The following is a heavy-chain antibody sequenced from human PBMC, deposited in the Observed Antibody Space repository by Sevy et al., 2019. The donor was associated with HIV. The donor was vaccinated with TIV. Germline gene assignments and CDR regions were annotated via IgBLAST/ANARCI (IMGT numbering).Heavy chain of an antibody. CDR3: ARQWRPNYDFWSGYFFEY. J-gene: IGHJ4*02. V-gene: IGHV4-38-2*01. D-gene: IGHD3-3*01. Sequence: SETLSLTCAVSGYPISSGYYWGWIRQPPGKGLEWIGSIYHTGSTYYNQSLKSRVTVSVDTSKNHFSLRLTSVTAADTAMYYCARQWRPNYDFWSGYFFEYWGQGTLVTVSS. CDR1: GYPISSGYY. CDR2: IYHTGST.